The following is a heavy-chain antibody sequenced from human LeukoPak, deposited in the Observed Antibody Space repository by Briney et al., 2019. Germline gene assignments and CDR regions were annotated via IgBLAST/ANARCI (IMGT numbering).Heavy chain of an antibody. CDR3: ARDRSSGCYYFDY. CDR2: IIPIFCTA. CDR1: GGTFSSYA. J-gene: IGHJ4*02. V-gene: IGHV1-69*13. Sequence: ASVKVSCKASGGTFSSYAIRGVRQAPGQGLEWMGGIIPIFCTANYAQKFQGRVTITAGESTSRAYMELSSLRSEDTAVYYCARDRSSGCYYFDYWGQGTLVTVSS. D-gene: IGHD6-19*01.